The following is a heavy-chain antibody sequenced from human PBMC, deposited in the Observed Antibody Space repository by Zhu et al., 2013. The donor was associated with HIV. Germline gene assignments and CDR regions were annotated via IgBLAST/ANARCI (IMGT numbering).Heavy chain of an antibody. CDR2: VYSNGRA. D-gene: IGHD1-1*01. V-gene: IGHV4-59*01. CDR3: ARYRGGYDWNVSWFFDI. Sequence: QVQLRESGPRLVKPSETLSLTCSVSGGSMNTYYWGWIRHSPGKGLEWIGSVYSNGRADYTASLKGRVTISVDKSKNKFSLRLTSVTVADTATYYCARYRGGYDWNVSWFFDIWG. CDR1: GGSMNTYY. J-gene: IGHJ2*01.